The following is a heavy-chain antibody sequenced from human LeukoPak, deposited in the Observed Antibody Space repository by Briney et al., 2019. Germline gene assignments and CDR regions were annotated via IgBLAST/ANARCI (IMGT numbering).Heavy chain of an antibody. J-gene: IGHJ3*02. V-gene: IGHV4-59*01. Sequence: PSETLSLTCTVSGGSISSYYWSWIRQPPGKGLEWIGYIYYSGSTYYNPSLKSRVTISVDTSKNQFSLKLSSVTAADTAVYYCAREDSSSWYEGSDAFDIWGQGTMVTVSS. CDR1: GGSISSYY. CDR3: AREDSSSWYEGSDAFDI. D-gene: IGHD6-13*01. CDR2: IYYSGST.